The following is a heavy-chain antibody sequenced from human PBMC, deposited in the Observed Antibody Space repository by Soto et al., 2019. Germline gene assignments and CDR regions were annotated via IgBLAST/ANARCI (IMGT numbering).Heavy chain of an antibody. CDR2: INAGNGNT. CDR3: ARGPVVVIANYYYYYMDV. Sequence: GASVKVSCKASGYTFTSYAMHWVRQAPGQRLEWMGWINAGNGNTKYSQKFQGRVTITRDTSASTAYMELSSLRSEDTAVYYCARGPVVVIANYYYYYMDVWGKGTTVTVSS. V-gene: IGHV1-3*01. J-gene: IGHJ6*03. CDR1: GYTFTSYA. D-gene: IGHD2-21*01.